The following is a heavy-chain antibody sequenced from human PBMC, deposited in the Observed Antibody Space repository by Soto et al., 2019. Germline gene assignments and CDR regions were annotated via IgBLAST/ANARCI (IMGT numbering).Heavy chain of an antibody. CDR2: IIPILGVA. CDR1: GGTFTTYT. J-gene: IGHJ4*02. CDR3: ASGFYYDSSGERVYFDY. D-gene: IGHD3-22*01. V-gene: IGHV1-69*02. Sequence: QVQLVQSGAEVKKPGSSVKVSCKASGGTFTTYTISWVRQAPGQGLEWMGRIIPILGVANSAHKFQGRVTITADKSTSTAYMELSSLRSEDTAVYYCASGFYYDSSGERVYFDYWGQGTLVTVSS.